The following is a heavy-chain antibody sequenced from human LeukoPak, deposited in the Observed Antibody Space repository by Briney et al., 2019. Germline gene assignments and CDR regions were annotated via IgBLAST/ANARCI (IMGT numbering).Heavy chain of an antibody. J-gene: IGHJ3*02. D-gene: IGHD3-22*01. Sequence: APVKVSCKASGNTFTAFYIHRVRQTPGPGHETMRWINPNSGVTNYAQKFQGRVTMTRDTSISTAYMELSRLRSDDTAVYYCARNYYDSSGYYGGFQIWGPGTMVTVSS. V-gene: IGHV1-2*02. CDR3: ARNYYDSSGYYGGFQI. CDR1: GNTFTAFY. CDR2: INPNSGVT.